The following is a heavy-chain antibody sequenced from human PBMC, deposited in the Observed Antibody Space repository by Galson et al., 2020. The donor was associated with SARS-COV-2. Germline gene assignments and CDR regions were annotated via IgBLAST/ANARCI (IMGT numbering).Heavy chain of an antibody. V-gene: IGHV3-30*07. D-gene: IGHD1-26*01. CDR2: MSNDGTNA. J-gene: IGHJ4*02. CDR1: GFTFSRYA. CDR3: ARDLDEWELLFPFDN. Sequence: GESLKISCAASGFTFSRYAMHWVRQAPGKGLEWVAVMSNDGTNAYYADSVKGRFTISRDNSKNTLHLQMSSLRAEDTAVYYCARDLDEWELLFPFDNWGQGALLTVSS.